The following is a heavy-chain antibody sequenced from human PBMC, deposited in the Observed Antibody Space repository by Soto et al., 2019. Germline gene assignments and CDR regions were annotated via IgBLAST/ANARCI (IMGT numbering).Heavy chain of an antibody. V-gene: IGHV3-74*01. CDR3: GRSGGDGPWRGGRRHSDFYMDV. J-gene: IGHJ6*02. D-gene: IGHD2-21*02. CDR1: GFNFSNHW. CDR2: IKTDGSYT. Sequence: GGSLRLSCSASGFNFSNHWMHWVRQAPGKGLVWVSRIKTDGSYTNYADSVKGRFTISRDNAKNTLYLQMNSLRADDTAVYFCGRSGGDGPWRGGRRHSDFYMDVWGPGTTVTVSS.